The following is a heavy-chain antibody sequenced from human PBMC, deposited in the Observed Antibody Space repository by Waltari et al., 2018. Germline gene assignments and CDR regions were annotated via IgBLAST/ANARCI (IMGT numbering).Heavy chain of an antibody. D-gene: IGHD4-4*01. CDR1: GYSISSGYY. V-gene: IGHV4-38-2*01. Sequence: VQLQESGPGLVKPSETLSLTCAVSGYSISSGYYWGWIRQPPGKGLEWIGSIYHSGSTYYNPSLKSRVTISVDTSKNQFSLKLSSVTAADTAVYYCARAYIYSTPFDYWGQGTLVTVSS. CDR3: ARAYIYSTPFDY. J-gene: IGHJ4*02. CDR2: IYHSGST.